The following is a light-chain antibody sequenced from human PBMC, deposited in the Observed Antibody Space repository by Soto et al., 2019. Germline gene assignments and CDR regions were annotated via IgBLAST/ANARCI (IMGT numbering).Light chain of an antibody. Sequence: QSALTQPASVSGSPGQSITISCTGASGDVGTHNYVSWYQQHPGKAPKLMIYGVTIRPSGISNRFSGLKSGNTASLTISGLQAEDEADYYCSSYTSGSTLIVFGTGTKLTVL. CDR1: SGDVGTHNY. CDR2: GVT. J-gene: IGLJ1*01. V-gene: IGLV2-14*01. CDR3: SSYTSGSTLIV.